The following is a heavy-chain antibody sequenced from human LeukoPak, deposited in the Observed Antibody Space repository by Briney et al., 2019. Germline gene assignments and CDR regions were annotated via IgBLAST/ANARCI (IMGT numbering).Heavy chain of an antibody. Sequence: ASVKVSCKASGYTFTNYVIHWVRQAPGQRREWMGWINAGNGNTKYSQEFQGRVTITRNTSISTAYMELSSLRSEDTAVYYCARGSLVGGYYFLWGGLNDAFDIWGQGTMVTVSS. CDR1: GYTFTNYV. D-gene: IGHD3-22*01. V-gene: IGHV1-3*03. CDR3: ARGSLVGGYYFLWGGLNDAFDI. J-gene: IGHJ3*02. CDR2: INAGNGNT.